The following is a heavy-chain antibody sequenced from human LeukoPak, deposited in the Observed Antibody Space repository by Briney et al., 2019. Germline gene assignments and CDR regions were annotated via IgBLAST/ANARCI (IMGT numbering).Heavy chain of an antibody. CDR1: GFTFSSYA. V-gene: IGHV3-11*01. CDR2: ISSSGSTI. D-gene: IGHD3-10*01. J-gene: IGHJ4*02. CDR3: ARVYYYGSGSYSFDY. Sequence: KPGGSLRLSCAASGFTFSSYAMSWIRQAPGKGLEWVSYISSSGSTIYYADSVKGRFTISRDNAKNSLYLQMNSLRAEDTAVYYCARVYYYGSGSYSFDYWGQGTLVTVSS.